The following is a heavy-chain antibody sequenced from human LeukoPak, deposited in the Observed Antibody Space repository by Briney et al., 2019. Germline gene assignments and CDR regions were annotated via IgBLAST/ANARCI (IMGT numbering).Heavy chain of an antibody. Sequence: GASVKVSCKASGYTFTSYAMNWVRQAPGQGLGWMGWINTNTGNPTYAQGFTGRFVFSLDTSVSTAYLQISSLKAEDTAVYYCARTYCSSTSCLYYYYGMDVWGQGTTVTVSS. J-gene: IGHJ6*02. D-gene: IGHD2-2*01. V-gene: IGHV7-4-1*02. CDR3: ARTYCSSTSCLYYYYGMDV. CDR1: GYTFTSYA. CDR2: INTNTGNP.